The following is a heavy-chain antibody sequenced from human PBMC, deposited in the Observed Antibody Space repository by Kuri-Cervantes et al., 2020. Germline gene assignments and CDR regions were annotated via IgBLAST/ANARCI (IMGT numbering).Heavy chain of an antibody. CDR2: IYYSGST. D-gene: IGHD6-13*01. CDR1: GGSFSGYY. Sequence: SETLSLTCAVYGGSFSGYYWSWIRQPPGKGLEWIGSIYYSGSTYYNPSLKSRVTISADTSKNQFSLKLSSVTAADTAVYHCSREGVPSIAAAGTGYYYYYMDVWGKGTTVTVSS. J-gene: IGHJ6*03. V-gene: IGHV4-34*01. CDR3: SREGVPSIAAAGTGYYYYYMDV.